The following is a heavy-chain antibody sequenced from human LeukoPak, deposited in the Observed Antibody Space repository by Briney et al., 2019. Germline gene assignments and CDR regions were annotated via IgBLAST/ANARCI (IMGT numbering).Heavy chain of an antibody. CDR2: ISSSSSTI. J-gene: IGHJ6*03. V-gene: IGHV3-48*01. CDR1: GFIFSTYS. CDR3: ARDDHYNYYYMDV. Sequence: PGGSLRLSCAASGFIFSTYSMNWVRQAPGKGLEWASYISSSSSTIYYAGSVKGRFTISRDNAENSLYLQMNNLGAEDTAVYYCARDDHYNYYYMDVWGKGTTVTVSS.